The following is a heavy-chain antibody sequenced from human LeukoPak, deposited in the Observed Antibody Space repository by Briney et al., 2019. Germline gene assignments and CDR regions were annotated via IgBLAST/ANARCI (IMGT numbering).Heavy chain of an antibody. CDR2: ISSSSSTI. CDR1: GFTFCSYS. CDR3: ARKGVVGALGAGYYFDY. J-gene: IGHJ4*02. D-gene: IGHD1-26*01. Sequence: GGSLRLSCAASGFTFCSYSMNWVRQAPGKGLEWVSYISSSSSTIYYGDSVKGRITISRDNAKNSLYLQMNSLRDEDTAVYYCARKGVVGALGAGYYFDYWGQGTLVTVSS. V-gene: IGHV3-48*02.